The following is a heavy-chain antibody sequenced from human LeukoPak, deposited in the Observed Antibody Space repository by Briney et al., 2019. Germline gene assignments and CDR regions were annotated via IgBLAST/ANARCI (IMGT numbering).Heavy chain of an antibody. D-gene: IGHD2-2*02. CDR2: INHSGST. J-gene: IGHJ5*02. CDR1: GFTFSTYT. Sequence: GSLRLSCAASGFTFSTYTMNWVRQPPGKGLEWIGEINHSGSTNYNPSLKSRVTISVDTSKNQFSLKLSSVTAADTAVYYCARVLKGGYCSSTSCYSRLGWFDPWGQGTLVTVSS. V-gene: IGHV4-34*01. CDR3: ARVLKGGYCSSTSCYSRLGWFDP.